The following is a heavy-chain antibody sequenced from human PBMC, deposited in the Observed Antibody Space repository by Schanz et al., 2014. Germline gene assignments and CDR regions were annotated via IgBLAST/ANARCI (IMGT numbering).Heavy chain of an antibody. Sequence: EVQLLESGGGLVRPGGSLRLSCAASGFTFSTYYMNWVRQAPGKGLEWVSSISPSSSYIYYADSVKGRFTISRDNAKNSLYLQMNSLRAEDTAVYYCARPSDSSWYMDVWGKGTTVTVSS. D-gene: IGHD2-21*02. J-gene: IGHJ6*03. CDR2: ISPSSSYI. CDR1: GFTFSTYY. V-gene: IGHV3-21*01. CDR3: ARPSDSSWYMDV.